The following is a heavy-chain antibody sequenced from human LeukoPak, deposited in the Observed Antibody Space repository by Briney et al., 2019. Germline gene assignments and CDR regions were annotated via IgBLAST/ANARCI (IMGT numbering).Heavy chain of an antibody. Sequence: PSETLSLTCAVSGGSIINSNWWSWVRQPPGKGLEWIGEIDHSGSTSYNPSLKSRVTISVDTSKNQFSLKLSSVTAADTAVYYCARATAVAATERARTVSRSAYYYYGMDVWGQGTTVTVSS. CDR2: IDHSGST. D-gene: IGHD6-19*01. CDR3: ARATAVAATERARTVSRSAYYYYGMDV. J-gene: IGHJ6*02. V-gene: IGHV4-4*02. CDR1: GGSIINSNW.